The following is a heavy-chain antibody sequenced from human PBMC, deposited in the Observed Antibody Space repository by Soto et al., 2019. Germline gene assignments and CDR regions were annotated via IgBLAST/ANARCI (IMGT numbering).Heavy chain of an antibody. J-gene: IGHJ6*02. D-gene: IGHD2-2*01. CDR3: ARDFDTSREDWAYYGIDV. CDR1: GLSVSTNY. CDR2: ISYGGTT. Sequence: EVQLVESGGGLVQPGGSLRISCAASGLSVSTNYMTWVRQAPGKGLEWVSIISYGGTTYYADSVKGRFTISRDDSKNTLYLQMDRLRAEDTAVYYCARDFDTSREDWAYYGIDVWGQGTTVTVSS. V-gene: IGHV3-66*01.